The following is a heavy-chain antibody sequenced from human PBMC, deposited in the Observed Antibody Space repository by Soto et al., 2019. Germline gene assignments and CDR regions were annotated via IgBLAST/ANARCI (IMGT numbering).Heavy chain of an antibody. J-gene: IGHJ4*02. CDR1: GFTFSTYW. D-gene: IGHD2-15*01. V-gene: IGHV3-7*03. Sequence: EVQLEQSGGGLVQPGESLRLSCAASGFTFSTYWMTWVRQVPGKGLEWVANIKHDGSETYYVDSVKGRLTVSRDNARNSLHLQMNSLRAEDTAIYYCARLPCSPARCYSFEWWGQGALVTVSS. CDR2: IKHDGSET. CDR3: ARLPCSPARCYSFEW.